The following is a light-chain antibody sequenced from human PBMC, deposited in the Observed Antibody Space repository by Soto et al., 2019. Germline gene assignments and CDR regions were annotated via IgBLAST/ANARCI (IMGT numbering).Light chain of an antibody. CDR1: QDISSY. CDR3: QQLNSYSMVT. CDR2: GAS. Sequence: DIPLTQSPSFLSASVGDRVTITCRASQDISSYLAWYQQKPGKAPNLLIFGASSLQSGVPSRFSGSGSGTEFALTINSLQPQDFATYYCQQLNSYSMVTFGPGTKVDIK. V-gene: IGKV1-9*01. J-gene: IGKJ3*01.